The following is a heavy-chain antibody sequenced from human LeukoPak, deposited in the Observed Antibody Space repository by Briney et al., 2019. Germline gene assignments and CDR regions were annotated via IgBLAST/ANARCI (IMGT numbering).Heavy chain of an antibody. Sequence: GGSLRLSCAASGFTFSSYAMSWVRQAPGKGLEWVAVISYDGSNKYYADSVKGRFTISRDNSKNTLYLQMNSLRAEDTAVYYCARDRGGHRGYYFDYWGQGTLVTVSS. CDR1: GFTFSSYA. J-gene: IGHJ4*02. V-gene: IGHV3-30-3*01. CDR2: ISYDGSNK. D-gene: IGHD3-10*01. CDR3: ARDRGGHRGYYFDY.